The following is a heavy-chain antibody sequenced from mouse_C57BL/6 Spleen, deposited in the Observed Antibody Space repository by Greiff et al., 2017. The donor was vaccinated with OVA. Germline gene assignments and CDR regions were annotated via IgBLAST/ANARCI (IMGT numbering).Heavy chain of an antibody. Sequence: EVQLQQSGPGLVKPSQSLSLTCSVTGYSITSGYYWNWIRQFPGNKLEWMGYISYDGSNNYNPSLKNRISITRDTSKNQFFLKLNSVTTEDTATYYCARERHYGSRYFDVWGTGTTVTVSS. CDR3: ARERHYGSRYFDV. V-gene: IGHV3-6*01. D-gene: IGHD1-1*01. J-gene: IGHJ1*03. CDR2: ISYDGSN. CDR1: GYSITSGYY.